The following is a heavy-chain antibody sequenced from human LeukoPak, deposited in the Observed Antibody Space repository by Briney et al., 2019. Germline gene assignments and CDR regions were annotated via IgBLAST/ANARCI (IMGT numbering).Heavy chain of an antibody. Sequence: HPGGSLRLSCAASGFTFSSYWMHWVRQAPGKGLVWVSHISSNGTRTSYADSVKGRFTISRDNAKNTLYLQMNSLRAEDTAVYYCAKDIRSGMIVPPYWGQGTLVTVSS. CDR2: ISSNGTRT. CDR1: GFTFSSYW. CDR3: AKDIRSGMIVPPY. D-gene: IGHD3-22*01. J-gene: IGHJ4*02. V-gene: IGHV3-74*01.